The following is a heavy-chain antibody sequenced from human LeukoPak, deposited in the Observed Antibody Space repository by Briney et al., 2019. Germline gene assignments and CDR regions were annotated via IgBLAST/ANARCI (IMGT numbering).Heavy chain of an antibody. Sequence: PGGSLRLSCAASGFTFGSYGMHWVRQAPGKGLEWVAVIWYDGSNKYYADSVKGRFTISRDNSKNTLYLQMNSLRAEDTAVYYCARDSTGRYDFWSGYWEVYGMDVWGQGTTVTVSS. V-gene: IGHV3-33*01. J-gene: IGHJ6*02. CDR1: GFTFGSYG. CDR3: ARDSTGRYDFWSGYWEVYGMDV. CDR2: IWYDGSNK. D-gene: IGHD3-3*01.